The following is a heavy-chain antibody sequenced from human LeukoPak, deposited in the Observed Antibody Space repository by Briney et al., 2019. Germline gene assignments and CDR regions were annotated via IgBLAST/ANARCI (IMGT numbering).Heavy chain of an antibody. V-gene: IGHV4-39*01. CDR3: ARHDRVYRGSGRNYNWFDP. Sequence: PSETLSLTCAVSGGSISSSSYYWGWIRQPPGKGLEWIGSIYYSGSTYYNPSLKSRVTISVDTSKNQFSLKLSSVTAADTAVYYCARHDRVYRGSGRNYNWFDPWGQGTLVTVSS. J-gene: IGHJ5*02. CDR1: GGSISSSSYY. CDR2: IYYSGST. D-gene: IGHD3-10*01.